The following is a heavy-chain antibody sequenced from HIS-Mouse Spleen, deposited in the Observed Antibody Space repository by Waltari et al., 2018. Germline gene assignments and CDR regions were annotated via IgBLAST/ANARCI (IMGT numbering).Heavy chain of an antibody. V-gene: IGHV3-30-3*01. D-gene: IGHD6-6*01. CDR2: ISDDGSNN. J-gene: IGHJ3*02. Sequence: QVQLVESGGGVVQPGRSLRLSCAASGFTFSIYAMHWVRQAPGKGMWWWAVISDDGSNNTSADAGKCHFTTSRDNSKTTLHLQMNSLSAEDTAVYYCARGMYSSSWLSPADDAFDIWGQGTMVTVSS. CDR1: GFTFSIYA. CDR3: ARGMYSSSWLSPADDAFDI.